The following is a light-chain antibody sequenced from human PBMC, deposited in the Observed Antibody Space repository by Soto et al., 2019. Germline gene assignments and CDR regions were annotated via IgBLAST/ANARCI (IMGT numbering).Light chain of an antibody. CDR2: LGS. CDR3: MQAIQAPRT. CDR1: QSLLHSNGNIY. Sequence: DIVLPQSPLSLPVTPGEPASISCRSSQSLLHSNGNIYLDWYLQKPGQSPQLLSYLGSIRASGVPDRFSGSGSGTDFTLKITRVEAEDVGVYYCMQAIQAPRTFGLGTKVEIK. J-gene: IGKJ1*01. V-gene: IGKV2-28*01.